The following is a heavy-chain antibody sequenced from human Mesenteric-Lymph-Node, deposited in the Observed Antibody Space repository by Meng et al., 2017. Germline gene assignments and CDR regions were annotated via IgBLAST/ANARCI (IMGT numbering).Heavy chain of an antibody. D-gene: IGHD5-18*01. Sequence: GESLKISCAASGFTFSSYAMHWVRQAPGKGLEWVAVISYDGSNKYYADSVKGRFTISRDNSKNTLYLQMNSLRAEDTAVYYCARDNDVDTAIVPTDYWGQGTLVTVSS. J-gene: IGHJ4*02. CDR3: ARDNDVDTAIVPTDY. CDR2: ISYDGSNK. CDR1: GFTFSSYA. V-gene: IGHV3-30*01.